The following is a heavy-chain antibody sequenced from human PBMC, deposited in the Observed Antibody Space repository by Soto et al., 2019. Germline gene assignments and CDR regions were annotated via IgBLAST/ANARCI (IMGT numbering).Heavy chain of an antibody. V-gene: IGHV4-59*08. Sequence: QVQLQQSGPGLVKPSETLSLTCSVSGGSISSYYWSWIRQPPGKGLEWIGYIYSSGSTNYNPSLKSRVTKSVDTSKNQFSLKLTSMTAADTAMYYCARLNYGSGSYYWFDPWGQGTLVTVSS. CDR1: GGSISSYY. CDR3: ARLNYGSGSYYWFDP. J-gene: IGHJ5*02. D-gene: IGHD3-10*01. CDR2: IYSSGST.